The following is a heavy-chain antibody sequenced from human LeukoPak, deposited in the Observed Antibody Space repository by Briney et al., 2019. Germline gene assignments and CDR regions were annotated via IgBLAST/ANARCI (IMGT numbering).Heavy chain of an antibody. V-gene: IGHV3-48*02. D-gene: IGHD3-10*01. CDR1: EFTFSSYS. Sequence: PGGSLRLSCAASEFTFSSYSMNWVRQAPGKGLEWVSYLSAGSGTIYYADSVKGRSTISRDNAKNSLYLQMNSLRDEDTAVYYCARASRSGSYYFDYWGQGTVVTVSS. J-gene: IGHJ4*02. CDR2: LSAGSGTI. CDR3: ARASRSGSYYFDY.